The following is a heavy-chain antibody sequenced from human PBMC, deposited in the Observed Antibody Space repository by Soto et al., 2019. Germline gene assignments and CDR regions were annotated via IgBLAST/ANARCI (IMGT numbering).Heavy chain of an antibody. Sequence: GGSLRLSCAAFGFTSSDHYMDWVRPAPGKGLEWVGRIRNKANSYTTEYAASVKGRFTISRDDSKNSLFLQMYSLKTEDTAVYFCSRAGIPTTPYYFDYWGQGTLVTVSS. CDR1: GFTSSDHY. CDR3: SRAGIPTTPYYFDY. D-gene: IGHD4-4*01. J-gene: IGHJ4*01. CDR2: IRNKANSYTT. V-gene: IGHV3-72*01.